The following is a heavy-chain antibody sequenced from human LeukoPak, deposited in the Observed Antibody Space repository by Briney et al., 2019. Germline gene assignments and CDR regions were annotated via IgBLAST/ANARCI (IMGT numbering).Heavy chain of an antibody. D-gene: IGHD6-19*01. CDR1: AGSISSGSYY. J-gene: IGHJ5*02. CDR2: IYTSGST. CDR3: ASSYSSGWYLS. V-gene: IGHV4-61*02. Sequence: SETLSLTCTVSAGSISSGSYYWSWILQPAWKGLEWIGRIYTSGSTNYNPSLKSRVTISVDTSKNQFSMKLSSVTAADTAVYYCASSYSSGWYLSWGQGTLATVSS.